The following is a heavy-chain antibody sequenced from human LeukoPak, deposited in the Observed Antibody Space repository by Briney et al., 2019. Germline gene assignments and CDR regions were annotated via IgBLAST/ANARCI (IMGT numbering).Heavy chain of an antibody. Sequence: ASVKVSCKASGYTFTGYYMHWVRQAPGQGLEWMGWINPNSGGTNYAQKFQGRVTMTRDTSISTAYMELSRLGSDDTAVYYCARALKTTNNYYGSGSYNDAFDIWGQGTMVTVSS. CDR1: GYTFTGYY. CDR2: INPNSGGT. D-gene: IGHD3-10*01. CDR3: ARALKTTNNYYGSGSYNDAFDI. J-gene: IGHJ3*02. V-gene: IGHV1-2*02.